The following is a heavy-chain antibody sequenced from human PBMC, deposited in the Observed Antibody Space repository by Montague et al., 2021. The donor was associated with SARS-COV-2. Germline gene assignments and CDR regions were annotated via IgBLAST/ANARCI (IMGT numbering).Heavy chain of an antibody. CDR2: ISSNGSST. J-gene: IGHJ6*03. D-gene: IGHD3-3*01. V-gene: IGHV3-64*01. CDR3: ATDGSCFWSGFYYYYYMDV. CDR1: GFTFSSYA. Sequence: SLRLSCAASGFTFSSYAMHWVRQAPGKGLEYVSAISSNGSSTYYANSVKGRFTISRDNSKNMLYLQMSSLRAEDMAVYYCATDGSCFWSGFYYYYYMDVWGQGTTVTVSS.